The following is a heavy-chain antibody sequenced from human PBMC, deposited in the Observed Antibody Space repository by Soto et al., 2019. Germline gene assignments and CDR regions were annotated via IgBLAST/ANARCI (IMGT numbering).Heavy chain of an antibody. CDR3: ARVVYCGGDCYILHIDY. D-gene: IGHD2-21*02. CDR2: ISSSSSYI. J-gene: IGHJ4*02. V-gene: IGHV3-21*01. Sequence: GGSLRLSCAASGFTFSSYSMNWVRQAPGKGLEWVSSISSSSSYIYYADPVKGRFTISRDNAKNSLYLQMNSLRAEDTAVYYCARVVYCGGDCYILHIDYWGQGTLVTVSS. CDR1: GFTFSSYS.